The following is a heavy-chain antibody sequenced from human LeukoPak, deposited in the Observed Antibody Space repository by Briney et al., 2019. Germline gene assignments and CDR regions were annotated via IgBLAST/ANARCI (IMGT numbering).Heavy chain of an antibody. D-gene: IGHD6-19*01. V-gene: IGHV3-21*01. CDR1: GFTFSSCA. CDR2: ISSSSSYI. Sequence: GGSLRLSCVASGFTFSSCAMGWVRQAPGKGLEWVSSISSSSSYIYYADSVKGRFTISRDNAKNSLYLQMNSLRAEDTAVYYCARGQVSSGFDYWGQGTLVTVSS. CDR3: ARGQVSSGFDY. J-gene: IGHJ4*02.